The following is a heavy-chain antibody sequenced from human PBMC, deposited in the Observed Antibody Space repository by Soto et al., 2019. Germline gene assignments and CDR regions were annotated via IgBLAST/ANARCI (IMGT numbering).Heavy chain of an antibody. CDR1: GGSISSYY. V-gene: IGHV4-59*01. J-gene: IGHJ6*03. CDR2: IYYSGST. Sequence: PSETLSLTCTVSGGSISSYYWSWIRQPPGKGLEWIGYIYYSGSTNYNPSLKSRVTISVDTSKNQFSLKLSSVTAADTAVYYRARERVRYYGSGSYYTFMDVWGKGTTVTVSS. CDR3: ARERVRYYGSGSYYTFMDV. D-gene: IGHD3-10*01.